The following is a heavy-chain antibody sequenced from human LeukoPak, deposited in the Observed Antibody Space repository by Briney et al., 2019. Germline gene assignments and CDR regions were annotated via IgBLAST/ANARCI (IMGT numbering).Heavy chain of an antibody. V-gene: IGHV1-46*01. CDR1: GYTFTSYY. D-gene: IGHD5-18*01. Sequence: ASVKVSCKASGYTFTSYYMHWVRQAPGQGLEWMGIINPSGGSTSYAQKFQGRVTMTRDTSASTVYMELSSLRSEDTAVYYCARVDTAMVPIAWGQGTLVTVSS. CDR2: INPSGGST. CDR3: ARVDTAMVPIA. J-gene: IGHJ4*02.